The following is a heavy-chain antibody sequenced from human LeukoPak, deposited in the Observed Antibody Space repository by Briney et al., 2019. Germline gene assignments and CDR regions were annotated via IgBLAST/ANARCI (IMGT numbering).Heavy chain of an antibody. J-gene: IGHJ4*02. CDR3: ATLPRGHLFDS. Sequence: GASVKVSCKLSGDTLTELSMHWVRQSPGKGLECMGGFVPEDGETIYAQKFQGRVTMTEDTSTDTAYMKLSSLRSDDTAVYFCATLPRGHLFDSWGQGTLVTVSS. V-gene: IGHV1-24*01. CDR2: FVPEDGET. D-gene: IGHD3-10*01. CDR1: GDTLTELS.